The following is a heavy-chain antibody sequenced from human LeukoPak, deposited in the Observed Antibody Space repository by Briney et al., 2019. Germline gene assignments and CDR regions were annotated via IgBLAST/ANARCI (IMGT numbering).Heavy chain of an antibody. V-gene: IGHV3-NL1*01. J-gene: IGHJ3*02. D-gene: IGHD5-12*01. Sequence: GGSLRLSCAASGFTFSSSGMHWVRQAPGKGLEWVSVIYSTRTTYYADSVKGRFTISRDNSKNTVYLQMNSLRADDTAVYYCARDRDSGYDDDAFDIWGQGTMVSVSS. CDR2: IYSTRTT. CDR1: GFTFSSSG. CDR3: ARDRDSGYDDDAFDI.